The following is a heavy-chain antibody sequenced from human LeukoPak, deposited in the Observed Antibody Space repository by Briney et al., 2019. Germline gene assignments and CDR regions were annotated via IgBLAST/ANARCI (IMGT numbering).Heavy chain of an antibody. D-gene: IGHD3-10*01. V-gene: IGHV3-30*02. CDR3: ARHGNGVRGVISYYYYYYMDV. CDR1: GLTFSSFG. CDR2: IRYDGSNK. Sequence: GGSLRLSCAASGLTFSSFGMHWVRQAPGKGLEWVAFIRYDGSNKYHADSVKGRFTISRDNSKNTLYLQMNSLRAEDTAVYYCARHGNGVRGVISYYYYYYMDVWGKGTTVTISS. J-gene: IGHJ6*03.